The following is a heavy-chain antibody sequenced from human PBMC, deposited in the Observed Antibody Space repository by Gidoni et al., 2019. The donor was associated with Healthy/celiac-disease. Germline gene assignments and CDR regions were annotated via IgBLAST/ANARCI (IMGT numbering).Heavy chain of an antibody. J-gene: IGHJ4*02. Sequence: VQLVEYWGGLVTHGGCLRLSCAASGFTFSDYYMSWIRQAPGKGLEWVSYISSSSSYTNYADSVKGRFTISRDNAKNSLYLQMNSLRAEDTAVYYCARGTTVTYDYWGQGTLVTVSS. V-gene: IGHV3-11*05. CDR1: GFTFSDYY. CDR3: ARGTTVTYDY. CDR2: ISSSSSYT. D-gene: IGHD4-17*01.